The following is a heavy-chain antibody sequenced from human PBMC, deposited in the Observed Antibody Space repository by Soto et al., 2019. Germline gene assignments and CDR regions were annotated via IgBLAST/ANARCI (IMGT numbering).Heavy chain of an antibody. D-gene: IGHD1-1*01. J-gene: IGHJ5*02. CDR2: MNPNSGNT. CDR3: ARGRDWRLKSNWFDP. Sequence: SLKQYCKSAGYGITIDDGGWWRQAKRQGLEWMGWMNPNSGNTGYAQKFQGRVTMTRNTSISTAYMELSSLRSEDTAVYYCARGRDWRLKSNWFDPWGQGTLVTVSS. V-gene: IGHV1-8*01. CDR1: GYGITIDD.